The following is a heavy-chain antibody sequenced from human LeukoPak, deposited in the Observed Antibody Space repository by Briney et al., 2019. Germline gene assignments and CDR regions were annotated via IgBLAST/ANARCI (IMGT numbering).Heavy chain of an antibody. CDR3: AKDRGYYGSGSYLDY. J-gene: IGHJ4*02. CDR2: IWSDGSSK. V-gene: IGHV3-33*06. Sequence: PGRSLILSCAASGFTFSSYGMHWVRQAPGKGLEWVAVIWSDGSSKHYADSVKGRFTISRDNSKNTLYLQMNSLRAEDTAVYYCAKDRGYYGSGSYLDYWGQGTLVTVSS. CDR1: GFTFSSYG. D-gene: IGHD3-10*01.